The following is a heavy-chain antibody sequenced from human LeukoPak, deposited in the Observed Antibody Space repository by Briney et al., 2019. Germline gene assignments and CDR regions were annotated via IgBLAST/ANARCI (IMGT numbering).Heavy chain of an antibody. D-gene: IGHD2-2*01. Sequence: PGGSLRLSCAASGFTFSSYGMSWVRQAPGKGLEWVSAISGSGCTTYYADSVKGRFTISRDNSRNTLYVQMNSLRAEDTAVYYCAKGYCSTTGCSAGYWGQGTLVTVSS. J-gene: IGHJ4*02. CDR3: AKGYCSTTGCSAGY. CDR2: ISGSGCTT. V-gene: IGHV3-23*01. CDR1: GFTFSSYG.